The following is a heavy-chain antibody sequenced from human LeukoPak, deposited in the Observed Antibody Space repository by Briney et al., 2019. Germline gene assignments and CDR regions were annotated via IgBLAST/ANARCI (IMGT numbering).Heavy chain of an antibody. Sequence: GGSLRLSCAASGFTVSSNYMSWVRQAPGKGLVWVSRINSDGSSTSYADSVKGRFTISRDNAKNTLYLQMNSLRAEDTAVYYCARDRGYYDSSGYYSGDYWGQGTLVTVSS. CDR3: ARDRGYYDSSGYYSGDY. J-gene: IGHJ4*02. D-gene: IGHD3-22*01. CDR1: GFTVSSNY. CDR2: INSDGSST. V-gene: IGHV3-74*01.